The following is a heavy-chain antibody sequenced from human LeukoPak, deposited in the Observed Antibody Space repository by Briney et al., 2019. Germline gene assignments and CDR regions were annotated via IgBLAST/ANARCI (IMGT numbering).Heavy chain of an antibody. V-gene: IGHV1-2*02. CDR1: GYTFTSYD. D-gene: IGHD3-3*01. J-gene: IGHJ4*02. CDR2: INPNSGGT. Sequence: GASVKVSCKASGYTFTSYDINWVRQAPGQGLEWMGWINPNSGGTNYAQKFQGRVTMTRDTSISTAYMELSRLRSDDTAVYYCAVATSRQLRFLEWLLPPLDYWGQGTLVTVSS. CDR3: AVATSRQLRFLEWLLPPLDY.